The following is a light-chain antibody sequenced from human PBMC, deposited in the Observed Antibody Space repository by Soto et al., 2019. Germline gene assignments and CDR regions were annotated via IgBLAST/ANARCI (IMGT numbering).Light chain of an antibody. CDR3: QSYDSSNHVV. Sequence: NFMLTQPHSVSESPGKTVTISCTRSSGSIASNYVQWYQQLPGSAPTTVIYEDNQRPSGVPDRFSGSIDSSSNSASLTISGLKTEDEADYYCQSYDSSNHVVFGGGTQLTVL. CDR2: EDN. J-gene: IGLJ2*01. CDR1: SGSIASNY. V-gene: IGLV6-57*04.